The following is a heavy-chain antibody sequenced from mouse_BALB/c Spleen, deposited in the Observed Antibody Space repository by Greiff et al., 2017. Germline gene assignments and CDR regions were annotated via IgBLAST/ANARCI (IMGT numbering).Heavy chain of an antibody. Sequence: EVKLVESGGGLVQPGGSLKLSCAASGFTFSSYGMSWVRQTPDKRLELVATINSNGGSTYYPDSVKGRFTISRDNAKNTLYLQMSSLKSEDTAMYYCARERDGSYFDYWGQGTTLTVSS. J-gene: IGHJ2*01. D-gene: IGHD2-3*01. V-gene: IGHV5-6-3*01. CDR3: ARERDGSYFDY. CDR1: GFTFSSYG. CDR2: INSNGGST.